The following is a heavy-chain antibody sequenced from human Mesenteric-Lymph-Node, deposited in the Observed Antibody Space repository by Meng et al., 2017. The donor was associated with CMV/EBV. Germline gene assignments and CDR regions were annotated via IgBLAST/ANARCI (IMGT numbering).Heavy chain of an antibody. D-gene: IGHD1-7*01. CDR3: ARTWELQRSGGYYFDY. Sequence: ASVKVSCKASGYTFTGYYMHWVRQAPGQGLEWMGWINPNSGGTNYAQKFQGRVTMTRDTSISTAYMELSRLRSDDTAVYYCARTWELQRSGGYYFDYWGQGTPVTVSS. CDR1: GYTFTGYY. CDR2: INPNSGGT. V-gene: IGHV1-2*02. J-gene: IGHJ4*02.